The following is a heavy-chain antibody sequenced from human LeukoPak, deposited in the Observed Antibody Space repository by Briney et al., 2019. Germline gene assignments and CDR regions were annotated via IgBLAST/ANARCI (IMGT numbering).Heavy chain of an antibody. V-gene: IGHV3-20*04. D-gene: IGHD3-22*01. CDR2: VNWNGGST. CDR3: ARASLYDTSAYYLDY. J-gene: IGHJ4*02. Sequence: GGSLRLSCAASGFTFDNYGMTWVRQVPGKGLEWVSGVNWNGGSTVYADSVKGRFTISRDNAKNSLYLQMNSLRAEDTALYYCARASLYDTSAYYLDYWGQGTLVTVSS. CDR1: GFTFDNYG.